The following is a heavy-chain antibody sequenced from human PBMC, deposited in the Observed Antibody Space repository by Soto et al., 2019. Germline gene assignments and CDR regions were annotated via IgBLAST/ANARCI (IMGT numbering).Heavy chain of an antibody. V-gene: IGHV1-2*02. Sequence: ASVKVSCKASGYTFTGYYMHWVRQAPGQGLEWMGWINPNSGGTNYAQKFQGRVTMTRDTSISTAYMELSRLRSEDTAVYYCATSSGYYDSSGSRPFDYWGQGTLVNVSS. D-gene: IGHD3-22*01. J-gene: IGHJ4*02. CDR2: INPNSGGT. CDR1: GYTFTGYY. CDR3: ATSSGYYDSSGSRPFDY.